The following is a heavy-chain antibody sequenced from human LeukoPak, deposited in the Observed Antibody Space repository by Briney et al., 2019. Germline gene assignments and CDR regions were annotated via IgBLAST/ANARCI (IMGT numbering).Heavy chain of an antibody. CDR1: GFIIISYR. Sequence: GGSLRLSCAASGFIIISYRMSWVRQAPGKGLEWVANVKQDGSEKYYVDSVKGRFTISRDNAKNSLYLQMSSLRAEDTAVYYCARVRDGYKPPKLSSYYYMDVWGKGTTVTISS. D-gene: IGHD5-24*01. CDR3: ARVRDGYKPPKLSSYYYMDV. J-gene: IGHJ6*03. CDR2: VKQDGSEK. V-gene: IGHV3-7*01.